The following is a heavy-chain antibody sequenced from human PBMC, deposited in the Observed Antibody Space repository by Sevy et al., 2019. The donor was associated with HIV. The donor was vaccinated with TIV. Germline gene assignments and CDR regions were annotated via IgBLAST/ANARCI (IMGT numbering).Heavy chain of an antibody. J-gene: IGHJ4*02. Sequence: ASVKVSCKASGYTFTIYGISWVRQAPEQGLEWMGWISAYSGNTNYAQNLQGRVTMTTDTSTTTAYMELRSLRFDDTAVYYCARTSSYGSANYFDYWGQGTLVTVSS. D-gene: IGHD3-10*01. V-gene: IGHV1-18*01. CDR1: GYTFTIYG. CDR3: ARTSSYGSANYFDY. CDR2: ISAYSGNT.